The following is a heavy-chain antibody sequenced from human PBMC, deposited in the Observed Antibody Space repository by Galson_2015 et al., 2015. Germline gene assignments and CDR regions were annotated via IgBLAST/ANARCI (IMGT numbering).Heavy chain of an antibody. CDR2: ISYDGSNK. J-gene: IGHJ4*02. Sequence: LRLSCAASGFTFSSYAMHWVRQAPGKGLEWVAVISYDGSNKYYADSVKGRFTISRDNSKNTLYLQMNSLRAEDTAVYYCARDQSAHYYDSSGTPDYWGQGTLVTVSS. D-gene: IGHD3-22*01. V-gene: IGHV3-30-3*01. CDR3: ARDQSAHYYDSSGTPDY. CDR1: GFTFSSYA.